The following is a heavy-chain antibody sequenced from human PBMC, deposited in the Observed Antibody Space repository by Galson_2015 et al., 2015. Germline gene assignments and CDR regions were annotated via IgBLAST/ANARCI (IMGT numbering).Heavy chain of an antibody. Sequence: SLRLSCAASGFTFSSYAMHWVRQAPGKGLEWVAVISYDGSNKYYADSVKGRFTISRDNSKNTLYLQMNSLRAEDTAVYYCARDYGNSNGHSAFDIWGQGTMVTVSS. CDR2: ISYDGSNK. CDR3: ARDYGNSNGHSAFDI. V-gene: IGHV3-30-3*01. D-gene: IGHD5-18*01. CDR1: GFTFSSYA. J-gene: IGHJ3*02.